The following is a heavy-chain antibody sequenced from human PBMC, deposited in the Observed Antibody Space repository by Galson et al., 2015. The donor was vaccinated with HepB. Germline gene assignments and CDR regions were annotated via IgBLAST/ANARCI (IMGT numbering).Heavy chain of an antibody. CDR3: ARTSKAADTNNYITFDS. V-gene: IGHV3-13*01. J-gene: IGHJ4*02. CDR2: IGTAGDT. CDR1: GLTFSIHD. Sequence: SLRLSCAASGLTFSIHDMDWVRQVSGRGLEWVSTIGTAGDTYYAASVKGRFTISRDDAKNSLYLQMNSLRAGDTAIYYCARTSKAADTNNYITFDSWGQGTLVTVSS. D-gene: IGHD2-8*01.